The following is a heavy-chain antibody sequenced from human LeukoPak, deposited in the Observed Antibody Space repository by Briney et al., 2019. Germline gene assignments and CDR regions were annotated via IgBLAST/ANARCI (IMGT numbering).Heavy chain of an antibody. J-gene: IGHJ4*02. CDR2: INQDGSEK. D-gene: IGHD6-19*01. CDR3: ARDHSGGWYAVLDY. V-gene: IGHV3-7*03. Sequence: PSETLSLTCTVSGGSISSGDYYWSWIRQPPGKGLEWVANINQDGSEKYYVDSVKGRFTISRDSAENSLYLQMHSLRADDTAVYYCARDHSGGWYAVLDYWGQGTLVTVSS. CDR1: GGSISSGDYY.